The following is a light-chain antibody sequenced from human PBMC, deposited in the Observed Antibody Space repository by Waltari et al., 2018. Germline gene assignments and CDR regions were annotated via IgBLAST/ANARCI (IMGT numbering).Light chain of an antibody. V-gene: IGLV1-44*01. Sequence: QSVLTQPPSASGTPGQRVTISCSGSGANIGSNTVAWYQQLPGTAPKLLMYSNNGRPSGVPDRFSGSKSCTAASLAISGLQSEDEAEYYCAAWDDSLNSPVFGGGSKPTVL. CDR3: AAWDDSLNSPV. J-gene: IGLJ3*02. CDR1: GANIGSNT. CDR2: SNN.